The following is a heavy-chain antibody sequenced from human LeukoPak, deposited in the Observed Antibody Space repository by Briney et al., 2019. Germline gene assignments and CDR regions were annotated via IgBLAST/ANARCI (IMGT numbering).Heavy chain of an antibody. Sequence: GGPRGLPGEAPGSIFRDTWMHWSRQGQGKGLVWVSRIKSDGSSTSYAESVKGRFTISRDNAKNTVYVHMNSLRDEDTAVYYCARGGRYAYFLDYWGQGTLVTVSS. CDR1: GSIFRDTW. CDR3: ARGGRYAYFLDY. D-gene: IGHD3-16*01. J-gene: IGHJ4*02. V-gene: IGHV3-74*01. CDR2: IKSDGSST.